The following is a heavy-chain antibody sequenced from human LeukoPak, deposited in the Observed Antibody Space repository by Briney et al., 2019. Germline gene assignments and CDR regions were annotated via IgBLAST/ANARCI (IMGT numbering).Heavy chain of an antibody. D-gene: IGHD3-3*01. J-gene: IGHJ5*02. V-gene: IGHV4-39*07. CDR3: ARANPLHYDFWSGYSIGWFDP. Sequence: SETLSLTCTVSGGSISSSSYYWGWIRQPPGKGLEWIVSIYYSGSTYYNPSLKSRVTISVDTSKNQFSLKLSSVTAADTAVYYCARANPLHYDFWSGYSIGWFDPWGQGTLVAVSS. CDR2: IYYSGST. CDR1: GGSISSSSYY.